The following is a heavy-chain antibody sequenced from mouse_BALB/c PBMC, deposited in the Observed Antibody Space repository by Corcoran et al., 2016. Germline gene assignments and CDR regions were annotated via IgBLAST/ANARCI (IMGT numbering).Heavy chain of an antibody. CDR1: GYSFTGYY. D-gene: IGHD1-1*01. Sequence: LVKTGASVKISCKASGYSFTGYYMHWVKQSHGKSLEWIGYISCYNGATSYNQKFKGKAIFTVDTSSSTAYMQFNSLTSEDSAVYYCARCRYGSSQGYYAMDYWGQGTSVTVSS. CDR3: ARCRYGSSQGYYAMDY. J-gene: IGHJ4*01. CDR2: ISCYNGAT. V-gene: IGHV1S34*01.